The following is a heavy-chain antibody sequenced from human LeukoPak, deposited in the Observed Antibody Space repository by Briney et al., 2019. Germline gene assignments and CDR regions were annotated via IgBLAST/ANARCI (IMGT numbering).Heavy chain of an antibody. CDR1: GGSISSYY. V-gene: IGHV4-59*01. CDR3: ARGGWYPESFQH. CDR2: IYYSGST. J-gene: IGHJ1*01. Sequence: KTSETLSLTCTVSGGSISSYYWNWIRQPPGKGLEWTGYIYYSGSTNYNPSLKSRVTISVDTSKNQFSLKLSSVTAADTAVYYCARGGWYPESFQHWGQGALVTVSS. D-gene: IGHD6-19*01.